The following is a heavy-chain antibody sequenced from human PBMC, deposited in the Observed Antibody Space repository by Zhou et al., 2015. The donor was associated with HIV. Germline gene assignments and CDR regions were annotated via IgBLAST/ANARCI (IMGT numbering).Heavy chain of an antibody. CDR3: ARGNMNHDYGLDL. CDR2: ITPMFDIH. D-gene: IGHD4/OR15-4a*01. J-gene: IGHJ3*01. Sequence: QMQLVQSGAEVKKPGSSVKVSCKASGGTFSGSDLSWVRQPPGQGLEWMGRITPMFDIHTYAEKFRARLNITVDRHTSAAYMELSSLTSEDTAVYFCARGNMNHDYGLDLWGQGTKVIVS. CDR1: GGTFSGSD. V-gene: IGHV1-69*17.